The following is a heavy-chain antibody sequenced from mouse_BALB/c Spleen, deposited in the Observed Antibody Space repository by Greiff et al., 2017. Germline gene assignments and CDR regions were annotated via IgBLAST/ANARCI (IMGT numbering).Heavy chain of an antibody. CDR1: GFTFSSFG. V-gene: IGHV5-17*02. CDR3: ARKGLFITTVDY. J-gene: IGHJ2*01. Sequence: EVKVEESGGGLVQPGGSRKLSCAASGFTFSSFGMHWVRQAPEKGLEWVAYISSGSSTIYYADTVKGRFTISRDNPKNTLFLQMTSLRSEDTAMYYCARKGLFITTVDYWGQGTTLTVSS. D-gene: IGHD1-1*01. CDR2: ISSGSSTI.